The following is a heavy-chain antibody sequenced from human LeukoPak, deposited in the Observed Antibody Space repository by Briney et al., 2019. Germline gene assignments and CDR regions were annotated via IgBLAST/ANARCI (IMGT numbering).Heavy chain of an antibody. CDR2: IHYSGST. CDR3: ARRKRWLQFDY. Sequence: PSETLSLTCTVSGGSINSYYWSWIRQPPGRGLEWVGSIHYSGSTSYNPSLKSRVTMSVDTSKNQFSLKLSSVTAADTAVYYCARRKRWLQFDYWGQGTLVTVSS. J-gene: IGHJ4*02. D-gene: IGHD5-24*01. CDR1: GGSINSYY. V-gene: IGHV4-59*08.